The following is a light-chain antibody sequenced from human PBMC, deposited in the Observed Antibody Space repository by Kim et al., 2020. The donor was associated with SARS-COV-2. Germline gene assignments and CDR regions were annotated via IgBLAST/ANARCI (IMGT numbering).Light chain of an antibody. J-gene: IGLJ3*02. CDR3: VLYTGSGPWA. CDR2: STN. V-gene: IGLV8-61*01. CDR1: SGSVSTNNY. Sequence: QTVVTQEPSFSVSPGGTVTLTCGLSSGSVSTNNYPTWYQQTPGQAPRTLIYSTNSRSSGVPDRFSGSILGNKAGLTITGAQADDECDYYCVLYTGSGPWAFGGGTQLTVL.